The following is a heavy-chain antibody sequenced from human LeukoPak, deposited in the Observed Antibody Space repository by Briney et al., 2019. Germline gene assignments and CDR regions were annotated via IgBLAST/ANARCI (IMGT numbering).Heavy chain of an antibody. Sequence: PGRSLRLSCAASGFTFSSYAMHWVRQAPGKGLEWVAVIPYDGSNKYYADSVKGRFTISRDNSKNTLYLQMNSLRAEDTAVYYCARVEGGSGYDSNYWGQGTLVTVSS. CDR3: ARVEGGSGYDSNY. CDR2: IPYDGSNK. CDR1: GFTFSSYA. D-gene: IGHD5-12*01. J-gene: IGHJ4*02. V-gene: IGHV3-30*04.